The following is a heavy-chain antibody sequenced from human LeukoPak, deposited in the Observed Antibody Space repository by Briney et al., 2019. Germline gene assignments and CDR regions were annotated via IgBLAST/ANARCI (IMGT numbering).Heavy chain of an antibody. V-gene: IGHV3-23*01. CDR2: ISGSGGST. J-gene: IGHJ4*02. CDR3: ATDGDYDWNYRSGFDS. CDR1: GFTFSSYA. D-gene: IGHD1-7*01. Sequence: GGSLRLSCAASGFTFSSYAMSWVRQAPGKGLEWVSAISGSGGSTYYADSVKGRFTISRDNAKNSLYLQMNSLRVEDTALYYCATDGDYDWNYRSGFDSWGQGTLVTVSS.